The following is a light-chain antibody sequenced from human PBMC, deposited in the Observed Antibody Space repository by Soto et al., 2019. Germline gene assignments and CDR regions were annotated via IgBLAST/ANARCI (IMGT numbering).Light chain of an antibody. CDR1: QIVVPY. Sequence: EIVLTQSPATLSLSPGERATLPCRASQIVVPYLAGYQQKPGQAPRLLIYDVSDRATGIPARFSGSGSGTNFTLTISGLEPEDFAVYYCQHRSGWPPWTFGQGTKVQI. CDR2: DVS. CDR3: QHRSGWPPWT. J-gene: IGKJ1*01. V-gene: IGKV3-11*01.